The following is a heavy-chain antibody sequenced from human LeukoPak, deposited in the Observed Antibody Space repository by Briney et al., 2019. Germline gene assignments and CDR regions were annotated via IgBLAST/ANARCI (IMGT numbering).Heavy chain of an antibody. V-gene: IGHV3-48*01. CDR1: GFTFSSYS. CDR3: ARGQLVYYYGMDV. D-gene: IGHD1-1*01. CDR2: ISSSSSTI. Sequence: PGGSLRLSCAASGFTFSSYSMNWVRQAPGKGLEWVSYISSSSSTIYYADSVKGRFTISRDNAKNSLYLQMNSLRAEDTAVYYCARGQLVYYYGMDVWGQGTTVTVSS. J-gene: IGHJ6*02.